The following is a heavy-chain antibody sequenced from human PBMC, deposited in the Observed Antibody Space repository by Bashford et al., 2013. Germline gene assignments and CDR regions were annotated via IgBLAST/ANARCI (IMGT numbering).Heavy chain of an antibody. D-gene: IGHD3-10*01. CDR2: IDWDDDK. V-gene: IGHV2-70*04. CDR3: ARMSGNYGSGSYDY. CDR1: GFSLSTSGMR. Sequence: SGPTLVKPTQTLTLTCTFSGFSLSTSGMRVSWIRQPPGKALEWLARIDWDDDKFYSTSLKTRLTISKDTSKNQVVLTMTNMDPVDTATYYCARMSGNYGSGSYDYWGQGTLVTVSS. J-gene: IGHJ4*02.